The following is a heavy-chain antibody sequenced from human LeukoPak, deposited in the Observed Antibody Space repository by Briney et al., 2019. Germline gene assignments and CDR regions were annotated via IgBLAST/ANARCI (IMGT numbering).Heavy chain of an antibody. V-gene: IGHV3-21*01. D-gene: IGHD4-17*01. CDR1: GFSFSSYT. CDR3: ARVMYGDYAIDY. J-gene: IGHJ4*02. Sequence: GGSLRLSCAASGFSFSSYTMNWVRQAPGKGLEWVSPISISSSSIYYADSVKGRFTISRDNAKNSLYLQMNSLRAEDTAVYYCARVMYGDYAIDYWGQGTLVTVSS. CDR2: ISISSSSI.